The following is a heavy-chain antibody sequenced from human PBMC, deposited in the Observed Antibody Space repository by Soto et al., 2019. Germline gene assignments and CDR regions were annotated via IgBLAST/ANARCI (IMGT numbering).Heavy chain of an antibody. CDR2: IYYGGTT. J-gene: IGHJ4*02. V-gene: IGHV4-39*01. CDR1: GDSISSSSHY. D-gene: IGHD6-13*01. Sequence: PSETLSLTCTVSGDSISSSSHYWGWIRQPPGKGLEWIGSIYYGGTTHYNPSLKSRVIITGDSPKNQFSLKVNSVTAADTAVYYCARQIGSSWDSFDFLGQGALVTVSS. CDR3: ARQIGSSWDSFDF.